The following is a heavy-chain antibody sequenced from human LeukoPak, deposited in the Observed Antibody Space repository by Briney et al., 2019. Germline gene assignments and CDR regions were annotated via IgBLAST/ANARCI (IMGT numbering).Heavy chain of an antibody. D-gene: IGHD3-22*01. V-gene: IGHV3-49*04. Sequence: GGSLRLSCTASGFTFGDYVMSWVRQAPGKGLEWVGFIRSKAYGGTTKNAASVKGRFAISRDDSRSIAYLQMNSLKTEDTAVYYCTRRYNYDSSGYYYVRDAFDIWGQGTMVTVSS. J-gene: IGHJ3*02. CDR3: TRRYNYDSSGYYYVRDAFDI. CDR1: GFTFGDYV. CDR2: IRSKAYGGTT.